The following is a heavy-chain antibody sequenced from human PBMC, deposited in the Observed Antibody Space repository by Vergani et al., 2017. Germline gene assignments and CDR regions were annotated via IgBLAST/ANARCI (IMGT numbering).Heavy chain of an antibody. J-gene: IGHJ3*02. CDR1: GFSFSDHY. CDR2: ISNSGNTI. V-gene: IGHV3-11*01. Sequence: QVQLLESGGGLVKPGGSLRLSCAASGFSFSDHYMTWIRQAPGKGLEWVSYISNSGNTIEYADSVKGRFSISRENAKSSLFLQMDSLSAEDTAVYYCARDHRDYNNYPGTFDIWGQGSMVTVSS. CDR3: ARDHRDYNNYPGTFDI. D-gene: IGHD5-24*01.